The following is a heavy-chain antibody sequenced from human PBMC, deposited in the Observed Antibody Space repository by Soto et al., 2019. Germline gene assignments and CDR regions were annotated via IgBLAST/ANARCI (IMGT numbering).Heavy chain of an antibody. J-gene: IGHJ6*02. CDR1: GGSFSGYY. Sequence: TLSLTCAVYGGSFSGYYWSWIRQPPGKGLEWIGEINHSGSTNYNPSLKSRVTISVDTSKNQFSLKLSSVTAADTAVYYCARGAYRALGGRSGWYYYYGMDVWGQGTMVTVS. D-gene: IGHD6-19*01. CDR3: ARGAYRALGGRSGWYYYYGMDV. CDR2: INHSGST. V-gene: IGHV4-34*01.